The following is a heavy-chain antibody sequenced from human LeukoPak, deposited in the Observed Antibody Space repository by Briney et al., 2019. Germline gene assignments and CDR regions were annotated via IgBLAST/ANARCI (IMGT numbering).Heavy chain of an antibody. V-gene: IGHV3-48*04. J-gene: IGHJ4*02. Sequence: AGGSLRLSCAASGFTFSSYSMNWVRQAPGKGLEWVSYISSSSSTIYYADSVKGRFTISRDNAKNSLYLQMNSLRAEDTAVYYCAKPSPLAPTPTRYYFDSWGQGTLVAVSS. CDR3: AKPSPLAPTPTRYYFDS. CDR2: ISSSSSTI. CDR1: GFTFSSYS.